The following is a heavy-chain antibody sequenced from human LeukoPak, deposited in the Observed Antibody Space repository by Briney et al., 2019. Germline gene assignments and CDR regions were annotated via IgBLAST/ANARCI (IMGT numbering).Heavy chain of an antibody. D-gene: IGHD6-19*01. V-gene: IGHV3-48*04. J-gene: IGHJ4*02. CDR2: ISFSVNTK. CDR3: ARGAYSSGWAYFDH. Sequence: GGSLRLSCATSGFTFSTYSMNWVRQAPGKGLEWVSYISFSVNTKYYGDSVKGRFTISRDNAKNSLYLHMDRLRAEDTAVYYCARGAYSSGWAYFDHWGQGTLVTVSS. CDR1: GFTFSTYS.